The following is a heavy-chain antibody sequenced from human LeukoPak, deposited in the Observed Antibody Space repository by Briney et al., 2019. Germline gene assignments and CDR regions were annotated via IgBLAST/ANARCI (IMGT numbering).Heavy chain of an antibody. V-gene: IGHV3-23*01. CDR2: ISGSGGST. CDR3: AKVAVAGTLVSRYYYGMDV. Sequence: GGSLRLSCAASGFTFSSYAMSWVCQAPGKGLEWVSAISGSGGSTYYADSVKGRFTISRDNSKNTLYLQMNSLRAEDTAVYYCAKVAVAGTLVSRYYYGMDVWGQGTTVTVSS. CDR1: GFTFSSYA. J-gene: IGHJ6*02. D-gene: IGHD6-19*01.